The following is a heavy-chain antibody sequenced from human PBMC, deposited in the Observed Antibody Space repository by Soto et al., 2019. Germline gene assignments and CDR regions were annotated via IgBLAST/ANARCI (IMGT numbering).Heavy chain of an antibody. D-gene: IGHD5-12*01. V-gene: IGHV3-74*01. CDR3: ADSWLPMSC. Sequence: RGSRRLSCAASGFSFSHYWMHWVRQAPGKGLVWVSRISPDVRSTTYADSVKGRFTISRDNAKSTLYLQMNSLTVEDGAVYYCADSWLPMSCWGPGNMVIVSA. J-gene: IGHJ4*02. CDR2: ISPDVRST. CDR1: GFSFSHYW.